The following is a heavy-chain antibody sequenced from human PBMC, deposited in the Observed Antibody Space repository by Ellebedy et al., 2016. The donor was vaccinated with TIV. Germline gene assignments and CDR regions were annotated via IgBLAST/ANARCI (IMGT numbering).Heavy chain of an antibody. V-gene: IGHV3-21*01. CDR2: IASRSIHM. D-gene: IGHD3-16*02. CDR3: ARGRNDMITFGGVIPEVFFDS. J-gene: IGHJ4*02. Sequence: PGGSLRLSCAPTTSTFSTYTMSWVRQAPGKGLEWVTSIASRSIHMYFADSVKGRFTISRDNAKTSLYLQMNSLRVEDTAVYYCARGRNDMITFGGVIPEVFFDSWGQGTLVIVSS. CDR1: TSTFSTYT.